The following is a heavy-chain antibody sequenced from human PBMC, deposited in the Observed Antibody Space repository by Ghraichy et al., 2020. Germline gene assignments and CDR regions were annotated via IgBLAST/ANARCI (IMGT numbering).Heavy chain of an antibody. CDR2: ISSSSSYI. D-gene: IGHD6-6*01. CDR1: GFSISSYS. J-gene: IGHJ4*02. V-gene: IGHV3-21*01. CDR3: ARDVYSSSGY. Sequence: LSLTCAASGFSISSYSFNWVRQAPGKGLEWVSSISSSSSYIYYADSVKGRFTISRDNAKNSLYLQMNSLRAEDTAVYYCARDVYSSSGYWGQGTLVTVSS.